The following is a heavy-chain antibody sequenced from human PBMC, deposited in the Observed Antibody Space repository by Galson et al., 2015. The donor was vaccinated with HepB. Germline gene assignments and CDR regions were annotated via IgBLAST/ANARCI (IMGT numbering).Heavy chain of an antibody. CDR1: GFTFSSYA. V-gene: IGHV3-23*01. D-gene: IGHD2-2*02. CDR2: ISGSGGST. Sequence: SLRLSCAASGFTFSSYAMSWVRQAPGKGLEWVSAISGSGGSTYYADSVKGRFTISRDNSKNTLYLQMNSLRAEDTAVYYCANEAYQLLYPGYGMDVWGQGTTVTVSS. CDR3: ANEAYQLLYPGYGMDV. J-gene: IGHJ6*02.